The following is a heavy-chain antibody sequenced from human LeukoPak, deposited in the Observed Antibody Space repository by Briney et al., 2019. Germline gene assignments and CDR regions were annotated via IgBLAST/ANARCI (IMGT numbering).Heavy chain of an antibody. V-gene: IGHV3-30*03. Sequence: GWSLRVSCTASGFTFTTYGLHWVRQAPGKGLEWGAVISYNGGYRDYADSVRGRFTISRDDSKNTLFLQMSSLRAEDTAVYYCATEVANRDLRFDYWGQGTLVTVSS. CDR3: ATEVANRDLRFDY. D-gene: IGHD5-12*01. J-gene: IGHJ4*02. CDR1: GFTFTTYG. CDR2: ISYNGGYR.